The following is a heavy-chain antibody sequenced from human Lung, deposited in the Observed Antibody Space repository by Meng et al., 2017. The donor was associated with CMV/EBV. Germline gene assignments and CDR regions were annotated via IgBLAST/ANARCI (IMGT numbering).Heavy chain of an antibody. CDR1: GYSFRTFG. D-gene: IGHD3-10*01. V-gene: IGHV1-18*01. J-gene: IGHJ6*02. Sequence: ASVXVSCKASGYSFRTFGISWVRKAPGQGLEWMGWISAYNGNTTYTQKLQGRVTMTRDTSTRTVYVELRSLRSDDTAVYYCARDRVLRGVNGLDVWGQGTTVTVSS. CDR3: ARDRVLRGVNGLDV. CDR2: ISAYNGNT.